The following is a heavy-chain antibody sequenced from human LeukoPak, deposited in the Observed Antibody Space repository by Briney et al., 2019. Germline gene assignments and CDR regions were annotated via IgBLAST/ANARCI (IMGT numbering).Heavy chain of an antibody. J-gene: IGHJ5*02. Sequence: GGSLRLSCAASGFTFSGSAMHWVRQASGKGLDWVGRIRSKANNYATTYAASVNGRFTMSRDDSKNTAYLQMNSLKTEDTAVYYCIRQIGDSSGGWFDPWGQGTLVTVSS. CDR1: GFTFSGSA. CDR2: IRSKANNYAT. CDR3: IRQIGDSSGGWFDP. V-gene: IGHV3-73*01. D-gene: IGHD6-19*01.